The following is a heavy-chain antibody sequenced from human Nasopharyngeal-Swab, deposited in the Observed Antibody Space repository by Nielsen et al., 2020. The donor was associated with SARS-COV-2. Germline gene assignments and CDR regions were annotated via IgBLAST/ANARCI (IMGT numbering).Heavy chain of an antibody. V-gene: IGHV3-11*01. D-gene: IGHD3-10*01. CDR3: ATEKGYQVLLDYYYHGLDV. Sequence: GGSLRLSCAASGFTFSDYYMAWIRQVPGRGLGWVSYISGSGTSTDSADSVKGRFSISRDNANNLLYLQMHSLRGEDTAAYYCATEKGYQVLLDYYYHGLDVWGHGTAVIVSS. CDR1: GFTFSDYY. CDR2: ISGSGTST. J-gene: IGHJ6*02.